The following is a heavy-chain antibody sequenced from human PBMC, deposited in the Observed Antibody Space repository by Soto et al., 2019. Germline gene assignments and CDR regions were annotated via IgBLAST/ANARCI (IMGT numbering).Heavy chain of an antibody. CDR2: IKRGGGEK. J-gene: IGHJ4*02. Sequence: EVQLVESGGGLVQPGGSLRLSCAASGFTFRSFWMSWVRQAPGKGLEWVANIKRGGGEKYYVDSVKGRFTISRDNAKNSLYLKMNSLRAEDTAVYYCARVSGTGTTFDFDYWGQGTLVTVSS. D-gene: IGHD1-7*01. CDR1: GFTFRSFW. V-gene: IGHV3-7*01. CDR3: ARVSGTGTTFDFDY.